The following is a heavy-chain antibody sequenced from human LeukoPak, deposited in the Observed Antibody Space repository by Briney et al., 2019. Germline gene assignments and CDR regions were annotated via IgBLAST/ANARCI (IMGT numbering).Heavy chain of an antibody. CDR2: ISGSGGST. Sequence: AGGSLRLSCAASGFTFSSYAMSWVRQAPGEGLEWVSAISGSGGSTYYADSVKGRFTISRDNSKNTLYLQMNSLRAEDTAVYYCAKDLYCSGGTCLASPPNWGQGTLVTISS. CDR3: AKDLYCSGGTCLASPPN. V-gene: IGHV3-23*01. CDR1: GFTFSSYA. D-gene: IGHD2-15*01. J-gene: IGHJ4*02.